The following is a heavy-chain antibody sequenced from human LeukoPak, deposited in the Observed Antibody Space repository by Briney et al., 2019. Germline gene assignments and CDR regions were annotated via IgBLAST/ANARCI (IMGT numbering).Heavy chain of an antibody. V-gene: IGHV1-69*05. CDR1: GGTFSSYA. D-gene: IGHD6-13*01. CDR2: IIPIFGTA. CDR3: AREGYSSSWPNY. J-gene: IGHJ4*02. Sequence: GASVKVSCKASGGTFSSYAISWVRQAPGQGLEWMGGIIPIFGTANYAQKFQGRVTMTRDTSTSTVYMELSSLRSEDTAVYYCAREGYSSSWPNYWGQGTLVTVSS.